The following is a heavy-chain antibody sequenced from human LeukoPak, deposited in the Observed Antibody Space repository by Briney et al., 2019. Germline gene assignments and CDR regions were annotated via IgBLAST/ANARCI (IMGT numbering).Heavy chain of an antibody. D-gene: IGHD1/OR15-1a*01. J-gene: IGHJ4*02. CDR1: GFTFSSYA. V-gene: IGHV3-30*04. CDR3: TLTTFGVVYYFDY. CDR2: ISHDGINQ. Sequence: PGGSLRLSCATSGFTFSSYAMHWVRQAPAKGLEWVALISHDGINQYYADSVKGRFIISRDNSKNTLYLQLNSLRLEDTAVYYCTLTTFGVVYYFDYWGQGTLVTVSS.